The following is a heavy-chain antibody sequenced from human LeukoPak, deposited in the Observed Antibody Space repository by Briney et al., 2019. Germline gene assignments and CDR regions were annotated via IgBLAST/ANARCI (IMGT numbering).Heavy chain of an antibody. CDR1: GGTLSSYA. D-gene: IGHD3-22*01. V-gene: IGHV1-69*04. Sequence: SVKVSCKASGGTLSSYALNWVRQAPGQGLEWIGRIIPIFAIVNYAQNFQGRVTITADKSTNTAYMELSSLRFEDTAFYYCARADSSGYSLDENFDYWGQGTLVTVSP. J-gene: IGHJ4*02. CDR3: ARADSSGYSLDENFDY. CDR2: IIPIFAIV.